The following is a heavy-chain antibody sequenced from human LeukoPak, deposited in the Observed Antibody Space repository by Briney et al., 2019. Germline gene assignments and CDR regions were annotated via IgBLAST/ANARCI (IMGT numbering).Heavy chain of an antibody. Sequence: SETLSLTCAVYGGSFSSYYWSWIRQPPGKGLEWIGYIYYSGSTNYNPSLKSRVTISVDTSKNQFSLKLSSVTAADTAVYYCARQGRGTDANWFDPWGQGTLVTVSS. CDR3: ARQGRGTDANWFDP. CDR2: IYYSGST. CDR1: GGSFSSYY. J-gene: IGHJ5*02. V-gene: IGHV4-59*08. D-gene: IGHD3-16*01.